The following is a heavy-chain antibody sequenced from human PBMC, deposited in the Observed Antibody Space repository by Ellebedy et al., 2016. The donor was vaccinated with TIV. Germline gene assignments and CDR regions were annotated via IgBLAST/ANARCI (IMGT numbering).Heavy chain of an antibody. V-gene: IGHV4-4*02. CDR3: ARAIIAPRPYYFDS. D-gene: IGHD6-6*01. CDR1: GASITVDHW. Sequence: SETLSLXCSVSGASITVDHWLSWVRQPPGKGLEWIGEIYLTGSTNYNPSLKSRVTMSIDKSKTQFSLKLTSVTAADTAVYYCARAIIAPRPYYFDSWGHGALVTVSS. CDR2: IYLTGST. J-gene: IGHJ4*01.